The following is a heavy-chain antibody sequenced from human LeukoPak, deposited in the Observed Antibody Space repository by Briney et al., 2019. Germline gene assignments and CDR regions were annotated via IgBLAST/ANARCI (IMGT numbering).Heavy chain of an antibody. CDR1: GFTFSSYG. D-gene: IGHD2-2*01. Sequence: GGSLRLSCAASGFTFSSYGMHWVRQAPGKGLEWVAVISYDGGNKYYADSVKGRFTISRDNSKNTLYLQMDSLRAEDTAVYYCAKDGGYCSSTSCYSGSIDYWGQGTLVTVSS. CDR3: AKDGGYCSSTSCYSGSIDY. V-gene: IGHV3-30*18. CDR2: ISYDGGNK. J-gene: IGHJ4*02.